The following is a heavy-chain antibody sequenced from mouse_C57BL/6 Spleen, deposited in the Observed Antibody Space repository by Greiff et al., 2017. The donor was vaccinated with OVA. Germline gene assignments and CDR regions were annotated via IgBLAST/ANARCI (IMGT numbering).Heavy chain of an antibody. CDR1: GYTFTDYY. J-gene: IGHJ2*01. CDR2: INPNNGGT. V-gene: IGHV1-26*01. D-gene: IGHD1-1*01. Sequence: EVQLQQSGPELVKPGASVKISCKASGYTFTDYYMNWVKQSHGKSLEWIGDINPNNGGTSYNQKVKGKATFTVDNSSSTAYMDLLSLTSEDSAVYYCASSRDYDCSSYYYFDDWGKGTTLTVSS. CDR3: ASSRDYDCSSYYYFDD.